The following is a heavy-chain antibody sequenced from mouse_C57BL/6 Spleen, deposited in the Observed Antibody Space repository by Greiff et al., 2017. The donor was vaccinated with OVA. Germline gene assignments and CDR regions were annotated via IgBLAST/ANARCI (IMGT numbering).Heavy chain of an antibody. CDR1: GYAFSSYW. J-gene: IGHJ3*01. V-gene: IGHV1-80*01. Sequence: QVQLQQSGAELVKPGASVKISCKASGYAFSSYWMNWVKQRPGKGLEWIGQIYPGDGDTNYNGKFKGKATLTADKSSSTAYMQLSSLTSEDSAVYFCARSPYDYDSAWFAYWGQGTLVTVSA. D-gene: IGHD2-4*01. CDR2: IYPGDGDT. CDR3: ARSPYDYDSAWFAY.